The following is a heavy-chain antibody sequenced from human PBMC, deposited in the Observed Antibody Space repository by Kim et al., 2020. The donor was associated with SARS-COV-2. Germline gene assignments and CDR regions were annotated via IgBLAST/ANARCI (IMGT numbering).Heavy chain of an antibody. CDR3: ARGVVVGAPNWYGMDV. J-gene: IGHJ6*02. Sequence: SVKGRFTISRDNAKNSLYLQMNSLRAEDTAVYYCARGVVVGAPNWYGMDVWGQGTTVTVSS. V-gene: IGHV3-48*03. D-gene: IGHD2-21*01.